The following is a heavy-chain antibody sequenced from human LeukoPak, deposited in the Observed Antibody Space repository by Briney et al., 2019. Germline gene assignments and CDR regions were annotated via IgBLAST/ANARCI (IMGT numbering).Heavy chain of an antibody. V-gene: IGHV3-48*01. CDR2: ISSSSSSI. CDR1: GFTFSSYS. J-gene: IGHJ4*02. D-gene: IGHD6-19*01. Sequence: AGGSLRHSCAASGFTFSSYSMNWVRQAPGKGLEWVSYISSSSSSIYYADSVKGRFTISRDNAKNSLYLQMNSLRAEDTAVYYCARGAEYSSGWYNYWGQGTLVTVSS. CDR3: ARGAEYSSGWYNY.